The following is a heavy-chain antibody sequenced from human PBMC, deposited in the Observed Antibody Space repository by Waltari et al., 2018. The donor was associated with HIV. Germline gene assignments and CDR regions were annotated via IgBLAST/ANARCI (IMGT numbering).Heavy chain of an antibody. Sequence: QVQLVQSGAEVKKPGDSVKVSCTASRYTFTSYGISWVRQAPGQGLEWMGWISAYNGNTNYAQKLQGRVTMTTDTSTSTAYMDLRSLRSDDTAFYYCARALWSGYYTPYYFDYWGQGTLVTVSS. D-gene: IGHD3-3*01. CDR2: ISAYNGNT. V-gene: IGHV1-18*01. J-gene: IGHJ4*02. CDR3: ARALWSGYYTPYYFDY. CDR1: RYTFTSYG.